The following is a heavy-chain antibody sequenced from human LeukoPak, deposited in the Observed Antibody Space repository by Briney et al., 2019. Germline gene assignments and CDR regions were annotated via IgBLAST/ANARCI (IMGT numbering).Heavy chain of an antibody. CDR3: ARVCSRGIAAAGTLSYFDY. V-gene: IGHV1-69*01. J-gene: IGHJ4*02. CDR1: GGTFRSYA. Sequence: SVKVSCKASGGTFRSYAITWVRQAPGQGLEWMGGIIPIFGTANYARKFQDRVTITADESTSTAYMELSRLRSDDTAVYYCARVCSRGIAAAGTLSYFDYWGQGTLVTVSS. D-gene: IGHD6-13*01. CDR2: IIPIFGTA.